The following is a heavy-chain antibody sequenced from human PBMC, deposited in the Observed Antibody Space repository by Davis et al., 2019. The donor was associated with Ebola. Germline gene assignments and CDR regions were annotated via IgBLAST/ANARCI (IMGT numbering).Heavy chain of an antibody. D-gene: IGHD3-10*01. CDR2: INPSGGST. V-gene: IGHV1-46*01. Sequence: ASVKVSCKASGYTFTSYYMHWVRQAPGQGLEWMGIINPSGGSTSYAQKFQGRVTMTRDTSTSTVYMELSRLRSDDTAVYYCARDFGTMVRGRYGMDVWGQGTTVTVSS. CDR3: ARDFGTMVRGRYGMDV. CDR1: GYTFTSYY. J-gene: IGHJ6*02.